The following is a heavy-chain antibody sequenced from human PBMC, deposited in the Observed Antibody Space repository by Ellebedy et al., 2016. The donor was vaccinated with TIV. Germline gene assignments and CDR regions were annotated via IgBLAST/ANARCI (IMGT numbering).Heavy chain of an antibody. CDR2: INPNNGGT. Sequence: AASVKVSCKTSGYTFTSYYIHWFRQAPGQEFEWMGWINPNNGGTNYAQKFQDRVNMTRDTTISTVYMDLSRLTSDDTAVYYCTRGPSGGYFDYWGQGTLVPVSS. V-gene: IGHV1-2*02. J-gene: IGHJ4*02. D-gene: IGHD3-10*01. CDR1: GYTFTSYY. CDR3: TRGPSGGYFDY.